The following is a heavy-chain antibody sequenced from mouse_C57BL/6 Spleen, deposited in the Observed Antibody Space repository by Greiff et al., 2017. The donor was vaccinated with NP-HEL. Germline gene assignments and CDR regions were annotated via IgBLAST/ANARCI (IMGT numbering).Heavy chain of an antibody. CDR1: GYTFTSYW. CDR3: ARRRYSNYVEGAWFAY. D-gene: IGHD2-5*01. CDR2: IDPSDSYT. V-gene: IGHV1-69*01. J-gene: IGHJ3*01. Sequence: VQLQQPGAELVMPGASVKLSCKASGYTFTSYWMHWVKQRPGQGLEWIGEIDPSDSYTNYNQKFKGKSTLTVDKSSSTAYMQRSSLTSEDSAVYYCARRRYSNYVEGAWFAYWGQGTLVTVSA.